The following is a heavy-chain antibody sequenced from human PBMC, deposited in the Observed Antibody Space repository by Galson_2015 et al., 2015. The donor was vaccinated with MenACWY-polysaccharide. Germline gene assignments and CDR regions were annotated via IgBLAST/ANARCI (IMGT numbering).Heavy chain of an antibody. J-gene: IGHJ4*02. CDR2: LSAYSGNT. CDR3: ARVHTYCTSSSCPDY. Sequence: SCKASGYTFTSYGISWVRQAPGPGLAWMGWLSAYSGNTNYAQKFQGRVTMTTDTPTSTADIELRSLRSDDTAMYYCARVHTYCTSSSCPDYWGQGTLVTVSS. V-gene: IGHV1-18*01. D-gene: IGHD2-2*01. CDR1: GYTFTSYG.